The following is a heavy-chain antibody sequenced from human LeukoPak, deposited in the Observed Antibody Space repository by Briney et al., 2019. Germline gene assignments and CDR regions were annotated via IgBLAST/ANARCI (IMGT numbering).Heavy chain of an antibody. J-gene: IGHJ4*02. CDR3: ARDAPICGGSCSIQY. D-gene: IGHD2-15*01. CDR1: GFTFSSYS. Sequence: PGGSLRLSCAASGFTFSSYSMNWVRQAPGKGLEWVSSISSGSSYIYYADSLKGRFTISRDNAKNSLYLQMNSLRAEDTALYYCARDAPICGGSCSIQYWGQGTLVTVSS. CDR2: ISSGSSYI. V-gene: IGHV3-21*01.